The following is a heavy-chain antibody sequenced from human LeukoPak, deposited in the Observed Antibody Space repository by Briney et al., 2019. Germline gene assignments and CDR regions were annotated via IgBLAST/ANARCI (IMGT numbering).Heavy chain of an antibody. V-gene: IGHV5-51*01. CDR1: GYSFTSYW. D-gene: IGHD6-13*01. CDR2: IYPGDSDT. CDR3: ARGEAAAGTINWFDP. J-gene: IGHJ5*02. Sequence: GESLKISCKGSGYSFTSYWIGWARQMPGKGLEWMGIIYPGDSDTRYSPSFQGQVTISADKSISTAYLQWSSLKASDTAMYYCARGEAAAGTINWFDPWGQGTLVTVSS.